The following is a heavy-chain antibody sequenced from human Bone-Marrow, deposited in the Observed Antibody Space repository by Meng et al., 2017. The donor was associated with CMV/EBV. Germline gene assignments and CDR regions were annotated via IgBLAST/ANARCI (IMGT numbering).Heavy chain of an antibody. CDR2: IWNDGVNK. CDR3: ARENGGNTNGMDV. CDR1: GFSFSAYA. Sequence: GESLKISCAASGFSFSAYAMHWVRWAPGKGLEWVAVIWNDGVNKYYSENVKGRFTISRDNAKNSLYLQMNSLRAEDTAVYYCARENGGNTNGMDVWGQGTTVTVSS. D-gene: IGHD2-15*01. J-gene: IGHJ6*02. V-gene: IGHV3-33*01.